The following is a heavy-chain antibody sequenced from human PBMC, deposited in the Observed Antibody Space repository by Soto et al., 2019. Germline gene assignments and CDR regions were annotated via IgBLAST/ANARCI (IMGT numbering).Heavy chain of an antibody. CDR3: ASLTYYYGSGSYSRNYYYYYGMDV. D-gene: IGHD3-10*01. J-gene: IGHJ6*02. V-gene: IGHV1-69*13. CDR2: IFSIFGTA. Sequence: ASVKVSCKASGGTFSSYAISWVRQAPGQGLEWMRGIFSIFGTANYAQKFQGRVTITADESTSTAYMELSSLRSEDTAVYYCASLTYYYGSGSYSRNYYYYYGMDVWGQGTTVTVSS. CDR1: GGTFSSYA.